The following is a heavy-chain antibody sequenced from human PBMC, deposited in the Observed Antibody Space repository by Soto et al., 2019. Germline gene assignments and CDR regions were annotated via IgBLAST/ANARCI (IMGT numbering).Heavy chain of an antibody. CDR3: ASDGILRYFDWLFDY. CDR1: GYTFTSYA. Sequence: ASVKVSCKASGYTFTSYAMHWVRQAPGQRLEWMGWINAGNGNTKYSQKFQGRVTITRDTSASTAYMELSSLRSEDTAVYYCASDGILRYFDWLFDYWGQGTLVTVSS. CDR2: INAGNGNT. D-gene: IGHD3-9*01. V-gene: IGHV1-3*01. J-gene: IGHJ4*02.